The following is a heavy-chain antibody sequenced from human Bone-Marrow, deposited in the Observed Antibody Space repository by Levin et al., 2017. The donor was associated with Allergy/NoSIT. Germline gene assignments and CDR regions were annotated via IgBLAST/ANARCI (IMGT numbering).Heavy chain of an antibody. CDR3: AREGSGSAFDI. V-gene: IGHV3-30-3*01. J-gene: IGHJ3*02. CDR1: GFTFSSYA. CDR2: ISYDGSNK. D-gene: IGHD3-10*01. Sequence: GGSLRLSCAASGFTFSSYAMHWVRQAPGKGLEWVAVISYDGSNKYYADSVKGRFTISRDNSKNTLYLQMNSLRPDDTAVYYCAREGSGSAFDIWGQGTMVTVSS.